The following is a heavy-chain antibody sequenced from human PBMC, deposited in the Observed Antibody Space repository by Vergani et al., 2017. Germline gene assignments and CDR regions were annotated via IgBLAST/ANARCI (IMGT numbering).Heavy chain of an antibody. D-gene: IGHD2-15*01. CDR1: GGSFSGYY. CDR3: ARRRIGYCSGGSCYALYFDL. Sequence: QVQLQQWGAGLLKPSETLSLTCAVYGGSFSGYYWSWIRQPPGKGLEWIGEINHSGSTNYNPSLKSRVTISVDTSKNQFSLKLTSVTAADTAVYYCARRRIGYCSGGSCYALYFDLWGRGTLVTVSS. V-gene: IGHV4-34*01. CDR2: INHSGST. J-gene: IGHJ2*01.